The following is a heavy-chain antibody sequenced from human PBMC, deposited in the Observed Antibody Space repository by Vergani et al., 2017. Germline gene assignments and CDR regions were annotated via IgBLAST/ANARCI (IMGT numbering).Heavy chain of an antibody. V-gene: IGHV4-59*01. Sequence: QVQLQESGPGLVKPSETLSLTCTVSGGSISDYFWTWIRQTPGEGLEWIGYVFYSGSTDYNTSLRSRITISVDTSMNQFSLKLSSVTAADTDVYYCARGAYCSGGTCFFSFDYWGQGILVTVSS. D-gene: IGHD2-15*01. CDR3: ARGAYCSGGTCFFSFDY. CDR1: GGSISDYF. CDR2: VFYSGST. J-gene: IGHJ4*02.